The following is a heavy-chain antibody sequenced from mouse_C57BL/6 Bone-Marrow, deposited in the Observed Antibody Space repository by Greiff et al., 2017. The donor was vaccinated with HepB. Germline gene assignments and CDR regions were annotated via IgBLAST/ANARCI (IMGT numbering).Heavy chain of an antibody. CDR1: GYTFTSYW. Sequence: QVQLKQPGAELVRPGSSVKLSCKASGYTFTSYWMHWVKQRPIQGLEWIGNIDPSDSETHYNQKFKDKATLTVDKSSSTAYMQLSRLTSEDSAVYYCAGYDYDGYFDVWGTGTTVTVAS. CDR3: AGYDYDGYFDV. V-gene: IGHV1-52*01. D-gene: IGHD2-4*01. CDR2: IDPSDSET. J-gene: IGHJ1*03.